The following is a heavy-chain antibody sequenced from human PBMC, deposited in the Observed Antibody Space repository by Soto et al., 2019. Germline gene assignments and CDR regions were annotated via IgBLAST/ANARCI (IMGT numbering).Heavy chain of an antibody. Sequence: PGGSLRLSCAASGFTFTRYSMNWVRQAPGKGLEWVSSNSSTTNYIYYGDSMKGRFTISRDNAKNSLYLEMNSLRAEDTAVYYCARESEDLTSNFDYRGQGTLVTVSS. V-gene: IGHV3-21*06. J-gene: IGHJ4*02. CDR2: NSSTTNYI. CDR1: GFTFTRYS. CDR3: ARESEDLTSNFDY.